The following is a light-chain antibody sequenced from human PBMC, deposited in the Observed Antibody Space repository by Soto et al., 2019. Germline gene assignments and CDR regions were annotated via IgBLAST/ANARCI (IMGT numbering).Light chain of an antibody. CDR3: QQYGISPRT. V-gene: IGKV3-20*01. J-gene: IGKJ1*01. CDR2: GAS. Sequence: EIVLTQSPGTLSLSPGERATLSCRASQSVSSNYLAWYQQKPGQAPRLLIYGASSRATGIPDRFSGSGSGTDFTLTISRLEPEDFAVYYCQQYGISPRTFGQGTKVDTK. CDR1: QSVSSNY.